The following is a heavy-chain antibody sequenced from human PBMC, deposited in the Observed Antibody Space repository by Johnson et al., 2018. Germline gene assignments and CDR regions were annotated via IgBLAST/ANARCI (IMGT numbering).Heavy chain of an antibody. V-gene: IGHV3-30-3*01. J-gene: IGHJ6*02. CDR3: ARDFRDYSFYYYYGMDV. Sequence: VQLVQSGGGVVQPGRSLRLSCAASGFTFSSYAMHWVRQAPGKGLEWVAVISYDGSNKYYADSVKGRFTISRDNSKNTLYLQMNSLRAEDTAVYYCARDFRDYSFYYYYGMDVWGQGTTVTVSS. D-gene: IGHD4-17*01. CDR2: ISYDGSNK. CDR1: GFTFSSYA.